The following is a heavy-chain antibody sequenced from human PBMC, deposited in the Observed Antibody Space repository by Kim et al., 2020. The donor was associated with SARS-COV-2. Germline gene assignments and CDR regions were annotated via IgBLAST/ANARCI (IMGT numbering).Heavy chain of an antibody. CDR3: AKAGVWEQWLVAFGRKNDFLDY. V-gene: IGHV3-30*18. CDR2: ISYDGSNK. D-gene: IGHD6-19*01. Sequence: GGSLRLSCAASGFTFSSYGMHWVRQAPGKGLEWVAVISYDGSNKYYADSVKGRFTISRDNSKNTLYLQMNSLRAEDTAVYYCAKAGVWEQWLVAFGRKNDFLDYWGQGTLVTVSS. J-gene: IGHJ4*02. CDR1: GFTFSSYG.